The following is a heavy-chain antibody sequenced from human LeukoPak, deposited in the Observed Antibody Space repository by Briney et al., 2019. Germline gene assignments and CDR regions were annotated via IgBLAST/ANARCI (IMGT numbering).Heavy chain of an antibody. CDR2: INPNSGGT. J-gene: IGHJ6*03. CDR1: GYTFTGYY. V-gene: IGHV1-2*02. CDR3: ARDSGRSYYYYYMDV. Sequence: ASVTVSCKASGYTFTGYYMHWVRQAPGQGLEWMGWINPNSGGTNYAQKFQGRVTMTRDTSISTAYMELSRLRSDDTAVYYCARDSGRSYYYYYMDVWGKGTTVTISS.